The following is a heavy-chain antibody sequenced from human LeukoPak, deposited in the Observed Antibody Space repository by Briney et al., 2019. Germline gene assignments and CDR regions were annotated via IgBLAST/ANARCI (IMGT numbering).Heavy chain of an antibody. D-gene: IGHD3-3*01. CDR2: ISGSGGST. J-gene: IGHJ4*02. CDR3: ATTYDFWSGYYVPHPSLFDY. Sequence: GGSLRLSCAASGFTFSSYAMSWVRQAPGKGLEWVSAISGSGGSTYYADSVKGRFTISRDTSKNTLCLQMNSLRAEDTAVYYCATTYDFWSGYYVPHPSLFDYWGQGTLVTVSS. V-gene: IGHV3-23*01. CDR1: GFTFSSYA.